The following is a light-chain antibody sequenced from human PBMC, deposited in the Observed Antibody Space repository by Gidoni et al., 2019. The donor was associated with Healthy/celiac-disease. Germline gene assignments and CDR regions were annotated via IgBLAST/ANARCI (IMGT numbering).Light chain of an antibody. J-gene: IGLJ2*01. V-gene: IGLV2-14*01. Sequence: QSALTQPAYESGSPGQSITISCTGTSSDVGGYNYVSWYQQHPGKAPKHMIYDVSNRPSGVSNRFSGSKSGNTASLTISGLQAEDEADYYCSSYTSSSTKVFGGGTKLTVL. CDR1: SSDVGGYNY. CDR3: SSYTSSSTKV. CDR2: DVS.